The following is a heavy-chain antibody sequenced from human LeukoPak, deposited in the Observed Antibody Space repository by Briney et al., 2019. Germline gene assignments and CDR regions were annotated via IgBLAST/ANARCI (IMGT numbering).Heavy chain of an antibody. CDR2: ISSSASTI. V-gene: IGHV3-48*03. CDR1: GFIFSRYE. CDR3: ARDHDY. J-gene: IGHJ4*02. Sequence: GGSLRLSCAASGFIFSRYEMNWVRQAPGKGLEWVSYISSSASTIYYADSVKGRFTISRDNAKNSLYLQMNSLRAEDTAVYYCARDHDYWGQGTLVTVSS.